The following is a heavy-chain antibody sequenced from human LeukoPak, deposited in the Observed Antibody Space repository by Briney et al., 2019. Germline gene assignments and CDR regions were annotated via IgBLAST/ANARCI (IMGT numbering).Heavy chain of an antibody. V-gene: IGHV4-4*07. D-gene: IGHD3-10*01. CDR1: GGSISSYY. Sequence: SETLSLTCTVSGGSISSYYWSWIRQPAGKGLEWIGRIYTSGSTNYNPSLKSRVTMSVDTSKNQFSLKLSSVTAADTAVYYCARGRNYYGSGSYLNWGQGTLVTVSS. J-gene: IGHJ4*02. CDR3: ARGRNYYGSGSYLN. CDR2: IYTSGST.